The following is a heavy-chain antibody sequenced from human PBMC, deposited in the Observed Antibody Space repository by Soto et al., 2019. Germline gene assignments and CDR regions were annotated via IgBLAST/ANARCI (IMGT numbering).Heavy chain of an antibody. CDR2: IYPGDSDT. V-gene: IGHV5-51*01. CDR3: ARPFLPSKRIVVVPAAMYAFDI. Sequence: GESLKISCKGSGYSFTSYWIGWVRQMPGKGLEWMGIIYPGDSDTRYSPSFQGQVTISADKSISTAYLQWSSLKASDTAMYYCARPFLPSKRIVVVPAAMYAFDIWGQGTMVTVSS. D-gene: IGHD2-2*01. CDR1: GYSFTSYW. J-gene: IGHJ3*02.